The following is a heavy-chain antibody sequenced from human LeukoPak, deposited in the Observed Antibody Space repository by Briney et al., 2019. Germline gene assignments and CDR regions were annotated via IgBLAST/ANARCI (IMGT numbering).Heavy chain of an antibody. Sequence: GGSLRLSCAGSQFTFHTYLLSWVRQAPGKGLEWVSSISGSGATTDYADSVKDRFTISRDNSKNTLYLQMNSLRAEDTAVYYCAKVPVYWGQGTLVTVSS. CDR1: QFTFHTYL. CDR2: ISGSGATT. CDR3: AKVPVY. J-gene: IGHJ4*02. V-gene: IGHV3-23*01.